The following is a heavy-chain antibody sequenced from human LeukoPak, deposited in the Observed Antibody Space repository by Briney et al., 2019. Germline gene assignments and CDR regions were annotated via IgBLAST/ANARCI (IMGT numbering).Heavy chain of an antibody. Sequence: PGGSLRLSCAASGFTFSSYEMNWVRQAPGKGLEWVSYISSSGSTIYYADSVKGRFTISRDNAKNSLYLQMNSLRAEDTALYFCARKNVEYCTNGVCYGGWFDPWGQGTLVTVSP. V-gene: IGHV3-48*03. J-gene: IGHJ5*02. CDR3: ARKNVEYCTNGVCYGGWFDP. CDR1: GFTFSSYE. D-gene: IGHD2-8*01. CDR2: ISSSGSTI.